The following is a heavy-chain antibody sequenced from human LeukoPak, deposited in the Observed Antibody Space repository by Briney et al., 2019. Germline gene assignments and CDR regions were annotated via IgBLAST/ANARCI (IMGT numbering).Heavy chain of an antibody. V-gene: IGHV1-8*03. Sequence: ASVKVSCKASGYTFTSYGISWVRQATGQGLEWMGWMNPNSGNTGYAQKFQGRVTITRNTSISTAYMELSSLRSEDTAVYYCARGVAETIFGVVISTNWFDPWGQGTLVTVSS. CDR3: ARGVAETIFGVVISTNWFDP. CDR2: MNPNSGNT. CDR1: GYTFTSYG. D-gene: IGHD3-3*01. J-gene: IGHJ5*02.